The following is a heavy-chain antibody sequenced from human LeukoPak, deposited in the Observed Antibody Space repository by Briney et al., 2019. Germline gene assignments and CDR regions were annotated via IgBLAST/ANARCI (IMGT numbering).Heavy chain of an antibody. V-gene: IGHV3-30*03. Sequence: GGSLRLSCAASGFTFSSYGMHWVRQAPGKGLEWVAVISYDGSNKYYADSVKGRFTISRDNSKNTLYLQMNSLRAEDTAVYYCARTISSSSTSCFLYWGQGTLVTVSS. J-gene: IGHJ4*02. CDR1: GFTFSSYG. D-gene: IGHD2-2*01. CDR2: ISYDGSNK. CDR3: ARTISSSSTSCFLY.